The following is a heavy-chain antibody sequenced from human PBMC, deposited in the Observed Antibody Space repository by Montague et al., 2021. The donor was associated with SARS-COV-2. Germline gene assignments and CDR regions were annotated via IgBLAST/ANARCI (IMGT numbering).Heavy chain of an antibody. V-gene: IGHV4-4*07. CDR3: AIGGDSAKCGI. CDR2: IHPYGDN. CDR1: GDSVTERY. J-gene: IGHJ3*02. D-gene: IGHD2-21*01. Sequence: SETLSLTCTVSGDSVTERYLNWVRQAAGKGLEWIGFIHPYGDNHYNASLKSRAILSRDASKNQFSLTLTSVTAADTAVYYCAIGGDSAKCGIWGRGTLVTVSS.